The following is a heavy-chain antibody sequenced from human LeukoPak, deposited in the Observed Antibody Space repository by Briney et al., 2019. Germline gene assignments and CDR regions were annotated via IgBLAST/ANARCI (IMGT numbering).Heavy chain of an antibody. CDR2: ISSSSSTI. V-gene: IGHV3-48*04. CDR1: GFAFSSYS. D-gene: IGHD3-22*01. CDR3: ARGASSGYYSSFDI. Sequence: SGGSLRLSCAASGFAFSSYSMNWVRQAPGKGLEWVSHISSSSSTIYYADSVKGRFTISRDNAKNSLYLQMNSLRAEDTALYYCARGASSGYYSSFDIWGQGTMVTVSS. J-gene: IGHJ3*02.